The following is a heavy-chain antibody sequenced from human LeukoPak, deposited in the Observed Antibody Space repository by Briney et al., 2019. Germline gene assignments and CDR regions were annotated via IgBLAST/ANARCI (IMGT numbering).Heavy chain of an antibody. CDR2: INPNSGDT. D-gene: IGHD3-10*01. CDR3: STGSGSYPPPSEY. CDR1: GYTFTCYY. V-gene: IGHV1-2*06. J-gene: IGHJ4*02. Sequence: ASVKVSCKASGYTFTCYYIHWVRQAPGQGLEWMGRINPNSGDTKCAEKFQGGLTMTRDTSIDTAYMELSGLRSDDTAVYYCSTGSGSYPPPSEYWGQGTLVTVS.